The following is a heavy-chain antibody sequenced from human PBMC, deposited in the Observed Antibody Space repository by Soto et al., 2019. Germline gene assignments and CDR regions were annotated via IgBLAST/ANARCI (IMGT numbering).Heavy chain of an antibody. Sequence: EVQVSESGGGLVQPGGSIRLSCATSGFTFSNYPMNWVRQAPGKGLEWVSGISAGGDRTYYADSVKGRFTIFRDNSKNSVSLRLNSLRVEDTAVYYGARRVWGQGTLVTVSS. CDR1: GFTFSNYP. J-gene: IGHJ4*02. V-gene: IGHV3-23*01. CDR3: ARRV. CDR2: ISAGGDRT.